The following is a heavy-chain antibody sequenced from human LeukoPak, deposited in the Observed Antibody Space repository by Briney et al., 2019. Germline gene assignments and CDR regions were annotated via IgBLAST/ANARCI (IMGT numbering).Heavy chain of an antibody. CDR1: GFTVSRYW. CDR3: AKDRFATTDY. Sequence: GGSLRLSCAASGFTVSRYWMHWVRQAPGKGLVWVARINVEGNYIDYAESVKGRFTISRDNAKNTVYLQMNSLRVEDTAVYYCAKDRFATTDYWGQGILVTVSS. D-gene: IGHD1/OR15-1a*01. J-gene: IGHJ4*02. CDR2: INVEGNYI. V-gene: IGHV3-74*01.